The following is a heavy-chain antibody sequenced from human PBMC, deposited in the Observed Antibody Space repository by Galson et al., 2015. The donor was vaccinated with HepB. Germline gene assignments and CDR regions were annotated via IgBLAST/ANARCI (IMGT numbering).Heavy chain of an antibody. CDR1: GFTFSSYA. CDR2: ISGSGGST. J-gene: IGHJ4*02. D-gene: IGHD5-24*01. Sequence: SLRLSCAASGFTFSSYAMSWVRQAPGKGLEWVSAISGSGGSTYYADSVKGRFTISRDNSKNTLYLQMNSLRAEDTAVYYCAKDGWYEDGYNLYYFDYWGQGTLVTVSS. CDR3: AKDGWYEDGYNLYYFDY. V-gene: IGHV3-23*01.